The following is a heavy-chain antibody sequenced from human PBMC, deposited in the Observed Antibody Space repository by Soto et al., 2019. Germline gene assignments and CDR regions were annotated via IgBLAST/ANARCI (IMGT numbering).Heavy chain of an antibody. V-gene: IGHV3-15*07. CDR2: IKSKTDGGTT. J-gene: IGHJ6*02. CDR1: GFTFSNAW. CDR3: TTAYITTTRKNYYYGMDV. D-gene: IGHD3-10*01. Sequence: GGSLRLSCAASGFTFSNAWMNWVRQAPGKGLEWVGRIKSKTDGGTTDYAAPVKGRFTISRDDSKNTLYLQMNSLKTEDTAVYYCTTAYITTTRKNYYYGMDVWGQGTTVTVSS.